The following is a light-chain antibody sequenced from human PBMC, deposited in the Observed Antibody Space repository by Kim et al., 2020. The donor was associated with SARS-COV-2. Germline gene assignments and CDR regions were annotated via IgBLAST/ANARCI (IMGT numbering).Light chain of an antibody. J-gene: IGLJ3*02. CDR3: QVWDSSSDHWV. CDR1: NIGSKS. CDR2: YDS. V-gene: IGLV3-21*04. Sequence: VAPGKTARITCGGNNIGSKSVHWYQQKPGQAPVLVIYYDSDRSSGIPERFSGSNSGNTATLTISRVEAGDEADYYCQVWDSSSDHWVFGGGTKLTVL.